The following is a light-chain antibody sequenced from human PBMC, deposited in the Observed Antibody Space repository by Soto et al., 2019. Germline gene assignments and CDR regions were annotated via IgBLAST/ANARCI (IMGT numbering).Light chain of an antibody. J-gene: IGKJ2*01. CDR3: LQGTREPEKYT. Sequence: DVVMTQSPLSLPVTLGQPASISCRSSQSLVYSDGNTYLNWFQQRPGQSPRRLIYKVSNRDSGVPERFSGSGSGTDFPLKISRVEAEDVGVSYCLQGTREPEKYTFGQGTKLEI. CDR1: QSLVYSDGNTY. CDR2: KVS. V-gene: IGKV2-30*01.